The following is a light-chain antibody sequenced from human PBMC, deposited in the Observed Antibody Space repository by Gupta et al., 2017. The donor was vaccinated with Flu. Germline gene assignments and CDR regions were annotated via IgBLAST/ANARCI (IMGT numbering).Light chain of an antibody. V-gene: IGKV3-15*01. CDR3: QQYKSWPPT. CDR2: GAS. Sequence: GEGATLSCRASQSVTATLAWYQQKPRQAPRLLICGASTRATGIPARFSGSGSGTEFTPTVTSLQSEDFAVYYCQQYKSWPPTFGGGTKVEIK. J-gene: IGKJ4*01. CDR1: QSVTAT.